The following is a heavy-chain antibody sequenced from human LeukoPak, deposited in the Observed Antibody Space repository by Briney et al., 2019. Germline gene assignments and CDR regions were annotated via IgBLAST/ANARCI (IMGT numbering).Heavy chain of an antibody. D-gene: IGHD6-13*01. CDR1: GGSISSYY. CDR2: IYYSGST. V-gene: IGHV4-59*01. J-gene: IGHJ3*02. CDR3: ARDTTTYSSSWPDAFDI. Sequence: SETLSLTCTVSGGSISSYYWSWIRQPPGKGLEWIGYIYYSGSTNYNPSLKSRVTISVDTSKNQFSLKPSSVTAADTAVYYCARDTTTYSSSWPDAFDIWGQGTMVTVSS.